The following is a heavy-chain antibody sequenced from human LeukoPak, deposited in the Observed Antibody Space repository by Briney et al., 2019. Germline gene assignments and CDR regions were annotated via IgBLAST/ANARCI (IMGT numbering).Heavy chain of an antibody. CDR2: ISGSGGTT. CDR1: GFTFSNYA. V-gene: IGHV3-23*01. CDR3: ARGDCSSTSCSSTPKNWFDP. Sequence: GGSLRLSCAASGFTFSNYAMSWVRQAPGKGLEWVSAISGSGGTTYYADSVKGRFTISRDNSMNTLYLQLNSLRAEDTAVFYCARGDCSSTSCSSTPKNWFDPWGQGTLVSVSS. D-gene: IGHD2-2*01. J-gene: IGHJ5*02.